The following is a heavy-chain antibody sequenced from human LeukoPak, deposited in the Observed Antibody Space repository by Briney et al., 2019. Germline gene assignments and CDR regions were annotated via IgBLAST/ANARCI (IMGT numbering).Heavy chain of an antibody. J-gene: IGHJ4*02. D-gene: IGHD4-11*01. Sequence: PGGSLRLSCTASEFTFADYAMTWVRQALGRGLEWVGFIRSKAFGGTAEYAASVKGRFTISRDDSKSITYLQMNSLKTEDTAMYYCTRAPYSNYVNLDYWGQGTLVTVSS. CDR1: EFTFADYA. V-gene: IGHV3-49*04. CDR3: TRAPYSNYVNLDY. CDR2: IRSKAFGGTA.